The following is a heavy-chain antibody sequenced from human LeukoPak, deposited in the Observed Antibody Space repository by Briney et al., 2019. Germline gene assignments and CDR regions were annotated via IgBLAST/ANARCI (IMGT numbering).Heavy chain of an antibody. Sequence: PGGSLRLSCVASGFTFGKWWMTWVRQAPGKGLEWVPAISGSGGSTYYADSVKGRFTISRDNSKNTLCLQMNSLRAEDTAVYYCAKDGNYYDFWSGYYLMDVWGKGTTVTVSS. J-gene: IGHJ6*04. CDR3: AKDGNYYDFWSGYYLMDV. CDR1: GFTFGKWW. CDR2: ISGSGGST. D-gene: IGHD3-3*01. V-gene: IGHV3-23*01.